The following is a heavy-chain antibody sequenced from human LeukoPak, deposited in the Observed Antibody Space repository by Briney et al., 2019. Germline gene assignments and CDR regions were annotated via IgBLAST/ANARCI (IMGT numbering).Heavy chain of an antibody. D-gene: IGHD4-11*01. CDR1: GFTFSAYG. J-gene: IGHJ3*01. CDR3: AKDLTTLFLASDV. V-gene: IGHV3-30*18. CDR2: ISNDGDNK. Sequence: GMSLRLSCAASGFTFSAYGMQWVRQAPGKGLEWVAVISNDGDNKYYSNSVKGRFTISRDSSKNTLYLQMNSLRPEDTAVYSCAKDLTTLFLASDVWGLGTMVTVSS.